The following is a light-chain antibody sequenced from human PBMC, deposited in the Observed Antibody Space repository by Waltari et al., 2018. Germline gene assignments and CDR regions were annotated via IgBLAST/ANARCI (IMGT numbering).Light chain of an antibody. Sequence: SSDLTQDPAVSVALGQTVRITCQGDSLRLYFPNWYQQKPGQAPLLVISGKNRRPSGIPGRFSCSRSGNPASLTITGAQAEDDADYSCNSRDSNCNHQVVFGGGTRLTVL. CDR2: GKN. V-gene: IGLV3-19*01. CDR3: NSRDSNCNHQVV. J-gene: IGLJ2*01. CDR1: SLRLYF.